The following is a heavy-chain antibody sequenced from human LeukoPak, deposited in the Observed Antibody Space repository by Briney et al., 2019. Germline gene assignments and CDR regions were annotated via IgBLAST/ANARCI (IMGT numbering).Heavy chain of an antibody. V-gene: IGHV3-48*03. CDR1: GFTFSTLK. CDR2: ISSSGSPI. Sequence: GGSLGFSGPASGFTFSTLKWNWVGQAPGKGLEWVSYISSSGSPIYYADSVKGRFTISRDNAKNSLYLQMNSLRAEDTAVYYCARSDYWGQGTLVTVSS. J-gene: IGHJ4*02. CDR3: ARSDY.